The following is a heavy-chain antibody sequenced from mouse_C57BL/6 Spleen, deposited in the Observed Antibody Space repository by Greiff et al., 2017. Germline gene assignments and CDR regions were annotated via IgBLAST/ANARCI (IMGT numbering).Heavy chain of an antibody. CDR3: ARGRVDGYYEDAMDY. CDR2: IYPGDGDT. J-gene: IGHJ4*01. CDR1: GYAFSSSW. D-gene: IGHD2-3*01. Sequence: VQLQQSGPELVKPGASVKISCKASGYAFSSSWMNWVKQRPGKGLEWIGRIYPGDGDTNYNGKFKGKATLTADKSSSTAYMQLSSLTSEDSAVYFCARGRVDGYYEDAMDYWGQGTSVTVSS. V-gene: IGHV1-82*01.